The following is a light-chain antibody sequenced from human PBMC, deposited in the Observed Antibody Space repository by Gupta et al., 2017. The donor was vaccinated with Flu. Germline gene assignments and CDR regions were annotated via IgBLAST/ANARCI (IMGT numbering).Light chain of an antibody. CDR1: SGSIADNY. CDR3: QSYHSNNPVV. CDR2: EYD. J-gene: IGLJ3*02. Sequence: NFMLTQPHSVSESPGKTVTISCTRSSGSIADNYVQWYQQRPGSSPTTVIYEYDQRPSGVPDRFSGSIDSSSNSASLTISGLRTEDEAAYYCQSYHSNNPVVFGGGTKLTVL. V-gene: IGLV6-57*01.